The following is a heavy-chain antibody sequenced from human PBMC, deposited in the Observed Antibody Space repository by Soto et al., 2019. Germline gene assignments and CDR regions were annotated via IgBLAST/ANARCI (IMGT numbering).Heavy chain of an antibody. CDR2: IYYSGST. J-gene: IGHJ4*02. D-gene: IGHD2-15*01. CDR3: ARGPVVTIIDY. CDR1: GGSISSYY. Sequence: PSETLSLTCTVSGGSISSYYWSWIRQPPGKGLEWIGYIYYSGSTNYNPSLKSRVTISVDTSKNQFSLKLSSVTAADTAVHYCARGPVVTIIDYWGQGTLVTVSS. V-gene: IGHV4-59*01.